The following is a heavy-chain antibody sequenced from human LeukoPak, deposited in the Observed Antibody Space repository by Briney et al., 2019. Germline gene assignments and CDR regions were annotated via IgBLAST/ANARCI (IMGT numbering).Heavy chain of an antibody. Sequence: GGTLRLSCAASGFTFSSYAMHRVRQAPGKGLEWVAVISYDGSNKYYADSVKGRFTISRDDAKNSLYLQMDSLRVEDSAVYYCAREASGYDYWGRGTLITVSS. J-gene: IGHJ4*02. CDR1: GFTFSSYA. CDR3: AREASGYDY. V-gene: IGHV3-30-3*01. CDR2: ISYDGSNK. D-gene: IGHD2-15*01.